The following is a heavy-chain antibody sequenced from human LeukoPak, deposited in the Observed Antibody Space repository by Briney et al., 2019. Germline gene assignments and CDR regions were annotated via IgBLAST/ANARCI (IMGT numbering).Heavy chain of an antibody. CDR1: GFTFSSYA. J-gene: IGHJ3*02. D-gene: IGHD3-10*01. Sequence: PGGSLRLSCAASGFTFSSYAMSWVRQAPGKGLELVSAISGSGGSTYYADSVKGRFTISRDNSKNTLYLQMNSLRAEDTAVYYCAKDGGYYYGSHAFDIWGQGTMVTVSS. CDR2: ISGSGGST. CDR3: AKDGGYYYGSHAFDI. V-gene: IGHV3-23*01.